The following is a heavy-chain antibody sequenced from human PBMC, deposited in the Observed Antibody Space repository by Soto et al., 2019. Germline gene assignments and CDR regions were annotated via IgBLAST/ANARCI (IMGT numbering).Heavy chain of an antibody. Sequence: AASVKVSCKASGFTFTSSAVQWVRQARGQRLEWIGWIVVGSGNTNYAQKFQERVTITRDMSTSTAYMELSSLRSEDTAVYYCAADLGVYCSGGSCYSRGNWFDPWGQGTLVTVSS. J-gene: IGHJ5*02. CDR3: AADLGVYCSGGSCYSRGNWFDP. CDR2: IVVGSGNT. CDR1: GFTFTSSA. D-gene: IGHD2-15*01. V-gene: IGHV1-58*01.